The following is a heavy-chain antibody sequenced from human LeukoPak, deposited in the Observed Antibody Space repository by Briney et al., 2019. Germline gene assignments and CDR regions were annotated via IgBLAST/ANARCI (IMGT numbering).Heavy chain of an antibody. Sequence: GGSLRLSCAASGFTFSSCSMNWVRQAPGKGLEWVSSISSSSSYIYYADSLKGRFTISRDNAKNSLYLQMNSLRAEDTAVYYCAREAYDSSSFDYWGQGTLVTVSS. CDR3: AREAYDSSSFDY. V-gene: IGHV3-21*01. D-gene: IGHD3-22*01. CDR1: GFTFSSCS. CDR2: ISSSSSYI. J-gene: IGHJ4*01.